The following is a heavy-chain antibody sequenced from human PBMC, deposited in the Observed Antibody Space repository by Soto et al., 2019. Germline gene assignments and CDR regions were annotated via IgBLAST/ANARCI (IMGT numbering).Heavy chain of an antibody. V-gene: IGHV5-51*01. J-gene: IGHJ5*02. Sequence: EVQLVQSGAEVKKPGESLKISCEGSGYSFASYWIGWVRQIPGKGLEWMGIIYPGDSEARYSPSFQGQVTMSVDKSVNIAYLEWSSLKASDTAVYYCARRLPTYRGPPEPWFDPWGRGTLVTVSS. CDR3: ARRLPTYRGPPEPWFDP. CDR2: IYPGDSEA. D-gene: IGHD2-21*01. CDR1: GYSFASYW.